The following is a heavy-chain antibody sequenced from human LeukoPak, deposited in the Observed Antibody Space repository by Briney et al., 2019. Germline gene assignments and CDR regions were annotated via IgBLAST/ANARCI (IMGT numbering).Heavy chain of an antibody. CDR3: ARDYYDSSASATFDY. V-gene: IGHV3-21*06. J-gene: IGHJ4*02. Sequence: GGSLRLSCEASGFTFSTYTVNWVRQAPGKGLEWVSSIASDTTYMKYADSVKGRFSVSRDNAKNTVFLEMKSLRADDTAVYFCARDYYDSSASATFDYWGRGTLVTVSS. D-gene: IGHD3-22*01. CDR1: GFTFSTYT. CDR2: IASDTTYM.